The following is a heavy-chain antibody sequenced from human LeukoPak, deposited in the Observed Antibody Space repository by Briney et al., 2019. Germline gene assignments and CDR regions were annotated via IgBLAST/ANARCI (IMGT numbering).Heavy chain of an antibody. J-gene: IGHJ4*02. D-gene: IGHD6-19*01. Sequence: PGGSLRLSCVASGFTFSTYQMSWVRQAPGEGLEWVLYISGSGSVRNYADSVEGRFTISRDNAKDSLFLQMNSLRAEDTAVYYCARDRSGWYVGDFDHWGQGTLVTVSS. CDR1: GFTFSTYQ. CDR3: ARDRSGWYVGDFDH. V-gene: IGHV3-48*03. CDR2: ISGSGSVR.